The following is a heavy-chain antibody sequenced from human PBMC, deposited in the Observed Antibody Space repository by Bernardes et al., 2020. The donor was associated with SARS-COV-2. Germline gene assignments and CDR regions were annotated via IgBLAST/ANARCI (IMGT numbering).Heavy chain of an antibody. CDR3: TTGAEIYYDSSGFSYYFDF. Sequence: VGSLSLSCAASGFTFRNAWMNWVRQAPGKGLEWVGHIKRKTDGGTTDYAAPVKGRFTISGDDSKNTMYLQMNSLKTEDTAVYYCTTGAEIYYDSSGFSYYFDFWGQGTLVTVSS. CDR1: GFTFRNAW. D-gene: IGHD3-22*01. V-gene: IGHV3-15*07. J-gene: IGHJ4*02. CDR2: IKRKTDGGTT.